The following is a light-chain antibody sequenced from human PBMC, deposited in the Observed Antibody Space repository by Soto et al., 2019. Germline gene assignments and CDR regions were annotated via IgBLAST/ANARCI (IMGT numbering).Light chain of an antibody. CDR1: SSDVGGYNY. Sequence: QSALTQPASVSGSPGQSITISCTGTSSDVGGYNYVSWYQQYPGIAPKLMIYEVSNRPSGVSNRFSGSKSGNTALLTISGLQAEDEAYYYCSSYTSSITWVFGGGTKLTVL. CDR2: EVS. V-gene: IGLV2-14*01. CDR3: SSYTSSITWV. J-gene: IGLJ3*02.